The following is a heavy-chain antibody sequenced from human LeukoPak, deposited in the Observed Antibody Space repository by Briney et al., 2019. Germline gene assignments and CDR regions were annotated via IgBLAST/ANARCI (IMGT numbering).Heavy chain of an antibody. Sequence: PSETLSLTCTVSGGSITTYYWSWIRQPPGKGLEWIGYIYYSGSTNYNPSLKSRVTISIDTSNNQFSLKLSSVTAADTAVYYCARLRQGCSGDSCYLHFDYWGREPWSPSPQ. CDR1: GGSITTYY. D-gene: IGHD2-15*01. CDR2: IYYSGST. J-gene: IGHJ4*02. CDR3: ARLRQGCSGDSCYLHFDY. V-gene: IGHV4-59*08.